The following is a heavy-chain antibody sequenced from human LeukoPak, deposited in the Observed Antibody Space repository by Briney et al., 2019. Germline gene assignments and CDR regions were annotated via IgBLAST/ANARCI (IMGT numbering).Heavy chain of an antibody. J-gene: IGHJ3*02. CDR1: GFVFSKFG. Sequence: GGSLRLSCAASGFVFSKFGMHWVRQAPGKGLERVAYIQYDGSKKYDADFVKGRFTVSRDNSKNTLDLQMNSLRVEDTAVYYCAKSNEAYYYGSGRGGFDIWGQGTMVTVSS. V-gene: IGHV3-30*02. D-gene: IGHD3-10*01. CDR3: AKSNEAYYYGSGRGGFDI. CDR2: IQYDGSKK.